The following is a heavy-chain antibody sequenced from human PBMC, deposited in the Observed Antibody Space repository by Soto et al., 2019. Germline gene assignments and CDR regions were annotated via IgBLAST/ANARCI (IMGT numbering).Heavy chain of an antibody. V-gene: IGHV1-69*13. CDR1: GGTFSSYA. J-gene: IGHJ6*02. Sequence: SVKVSCKASGGTFSSYAISWVRQAPGQGLEWMGGIIPIFGTANYAQKFQGRVTITADESTSTAYMELSSLRSEDTAVYYCARFITMVRGVIKAGYYYYGMDVWGQGTTVTVSS. D-gene: IGHD3-10*01. CDR3: ARFITMVRGVIKAGYYYYGMDV. CDR2: IIPIFGTA.